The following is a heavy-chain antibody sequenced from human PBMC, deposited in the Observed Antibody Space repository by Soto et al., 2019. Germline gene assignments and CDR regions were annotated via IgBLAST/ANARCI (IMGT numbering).Heavy chain of an antibody. CDR3: AKESVFWSGNQSPQFDY. J-gene: IGHJ4*02. CDR1: GFTFSSYG. D-gene: IGHD3-3*01. Sequence: QVQLVESGGRVVQPGRSLRLSCAASGFTFSSYGMHWVRQAPGKGLEWVAVISYDGSNKYYADSVKGRFTISRDNSKNTLYLQMNSLRAEDTAVYYCAKESVFWSGNQSPQFDYWGQGTLVTVSS. V-gene: IGHV3-30*18. CDR2: ISYDGSNK.